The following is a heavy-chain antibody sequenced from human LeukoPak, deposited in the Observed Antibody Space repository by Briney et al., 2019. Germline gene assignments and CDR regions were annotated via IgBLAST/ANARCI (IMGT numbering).Heavy chain of an antibody. J-gene: IGHJ4*02. CDR1: GYSISSGYY. CDR2: IYHSGST. D-gene: IGHD3-22*01. V-gene: IGHV4-38-2*01. CDR3: ARQMGYYCLDY. Sequence: PSETLSLTCAVSGYSISSGYYWGWIRQPPGKGLEWIGSIYHSGSTYYNPPLKSRVTISVDTSKNQFSLKLSSVTAADTAVYYCARQMGYYCLDYWGQGTLVTVSS.